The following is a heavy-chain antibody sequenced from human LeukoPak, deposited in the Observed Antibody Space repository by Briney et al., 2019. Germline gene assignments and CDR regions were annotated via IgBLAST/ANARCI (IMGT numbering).Heavy chain of an antibody. J-gene: IGHJ4*02. Sequence: SETLSLTCTVSGGSISSYYWSWIRQPPGKGLEWIGYIYYSGSTNYNPSLKSRVAISVDTSKNQFSLKLNSVTAADTAVYYCARETRYYKPDGFFDYWGQGTLVTVSS. CDR1: GGSISSYY. CDR2: IYYSGST. CDR3: ARETRYYKPDGFFDY. V-gene: IGHV4-59*01. D-gene: IGHD1-26*01.